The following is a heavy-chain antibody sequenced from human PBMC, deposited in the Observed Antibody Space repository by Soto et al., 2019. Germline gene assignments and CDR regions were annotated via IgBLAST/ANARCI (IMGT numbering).Heavy chain of an antibody. V-gene: IGHV5-51*01. CDR1: GYSFTSYW. D-gene: IGHD2-2*02. Sequence: GESLKISCKGSGYSFTSYWIGWVRQMPGKGLEWMGIIYPGDSDTRYSPSFQGQVTISADKSISTAYLQWSSLKASDTAMYYCARRGGLGYCSSTSCYIDYWGQGTLVTVSS. J-gene: IGHJ4*02. CDR2: IYPGDSDT. CDR3: ARRGGLGYCSSTSCYIDY.